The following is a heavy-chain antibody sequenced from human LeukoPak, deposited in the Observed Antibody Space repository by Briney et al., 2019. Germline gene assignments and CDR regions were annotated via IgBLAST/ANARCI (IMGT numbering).Heavy chain of an antibody. CDR1: GGSITSGYYS. D-gene: IGHD3-22*01. V-gene: IGHV4-30-4*07. CDR2: IYYSGST. J-gene: IGHJ4*02. CDR3: ARSDSSGRGYYFDY. Sequence: SETLSLTCGVSGGSITSGYYSWRWIRQPPGKGLEWIGYIYYSGSTYYNPSLKSRVTISVDTSKNQFSLKVSSVTAADTAVYYCARSDSSGRGYYFDYWGQGTLVTVSS.